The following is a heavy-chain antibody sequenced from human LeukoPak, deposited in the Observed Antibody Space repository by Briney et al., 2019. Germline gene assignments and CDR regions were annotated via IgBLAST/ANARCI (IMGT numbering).Heavy chain of an antibody. CDR1: GYSFPTYW. CDR3: ARPPSSGSSSSFEY. D-gene: IGHD3-3*01. Sequence: GESLKISCKGSGYSFPTYWIAWVRQMPGKGLEWMGIIYPDESNIRYSPSFQGPVTISADNSISTAYLQWRSLKASDTALYYCARPPSSGSSSSFEYWGQGTLVTVSS. V-gene: IGHV5-51*01. J-gene: IGHJ4*02. CDR2: IYPDESNI.